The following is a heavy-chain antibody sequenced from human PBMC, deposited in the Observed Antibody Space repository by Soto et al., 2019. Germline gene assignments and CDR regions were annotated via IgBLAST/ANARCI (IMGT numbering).Heavy chain of an antibody. D-gene: IGHD3-9*01. CDR1: GFTFSDYY. CDR3: GYRIDYYFDY. V-gene: IGHV3-11*05. CDR2: IGPSSSYT. Sequence: QVQLVESGGGLVKPGGSLRLSCAASGFTFSDYYMSWIRQAPGKGLEWVSYIGPSSSYTNYADSVKGRFTISRDNTKNSLYLQMNSLRAEDTAVYYCGYRIDYYFDYWGQGTLVTVSS. J-gene: IGHJ4*02.